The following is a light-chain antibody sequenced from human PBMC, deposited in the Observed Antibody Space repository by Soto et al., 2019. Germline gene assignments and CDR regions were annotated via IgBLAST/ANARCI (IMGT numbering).Light chain of an antibody. V-gene: IGLV7-43*01. CDR2: STN. Sequence: QAVVTQEPSLTVSPGGTVTLTCAPSSGAVTSGNYPNWFQQKPGQAPRALIYSTNHKYSWTPARFSGSLLGGKAALTLSGVHPEDEADYDCLLYYGGQLGVFGGGTKLTVL. CDR1: SGAVTSGNY. J-gene: IGLJ2*01. CDR3: LLYYGGQLGV.